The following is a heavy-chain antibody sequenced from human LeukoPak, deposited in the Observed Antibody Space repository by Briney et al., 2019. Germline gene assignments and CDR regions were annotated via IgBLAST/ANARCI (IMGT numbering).Heavy chain of an antibody. CDR1: GFTFSSYE. V-gene: IGHV3-48*03. J-gene: IGHJ4*01. Sequence: GGSLRLSCATSGFTFSSYEMNWVRQAPGKGLEWVSYISSSGSTIYYADSVKGRFTISRDNAKNSLSLQMNSLRAEDTAVYYCAKSPRDSGYEGEGYWGHGTLVTVSS. D-gene: IGHD5-12*01. CDR3: AKSPRDSGYEGEGY. CDR2: ISSSGSTI.